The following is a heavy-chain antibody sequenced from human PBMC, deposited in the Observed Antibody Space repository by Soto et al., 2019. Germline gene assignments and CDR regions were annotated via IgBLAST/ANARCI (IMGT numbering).Heavy chain of an antibody. CDR2: IKSDGSGT. Sequence: EVQLVESGGGLVQPGGSLTLSCAASGFTFSGYWMHWVRQAPGQGLVWVSRIKSDGSGTYYAASVKGRFTISRDNARNTLYLQLNSLRAEDTAVDFCARGDGDYYDGNGYLGRHWGQGTLVTVSS. CDR3: ARGDGDYYDGNGYLGRH. J-gene: IGHJ4*02. D-gene: IGHD3-22*01. V-gene: IGHV3-74*01. CDR1: GFTFSGYW.